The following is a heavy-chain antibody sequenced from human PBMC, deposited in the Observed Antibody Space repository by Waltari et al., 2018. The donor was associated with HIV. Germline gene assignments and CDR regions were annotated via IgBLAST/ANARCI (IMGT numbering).Heavy chain of an antibody. V-gene: IGHV3-33*01. CDR1: GFTARNYG. CDR2: VWQDGSNK. J-gene: IGHJ6*02. D-gene: IGHD2-8*02. CDR3: ARDVQGYCAGERCFYGMDV. Sequence: QVQLVESGGGVVQPGRSLRLSCAASGFTARNYGLHWVRQAPGKGLEWVAVVWQDGSNKYYGDSVKGRFTISRDNSKNTLELQMNSLRAEDTAVYYCARDVQGYCAGERCFYGMDVWGQGTTVTVSS.